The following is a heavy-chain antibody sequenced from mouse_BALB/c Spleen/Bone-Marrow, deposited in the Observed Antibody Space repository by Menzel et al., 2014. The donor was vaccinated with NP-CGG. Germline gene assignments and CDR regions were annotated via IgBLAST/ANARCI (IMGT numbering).Heavy chain of an antibody. V-gene: IGHV7-1*02. CDR2: SKNRAKYYTT. J-gene: IGHJ3*01. CDR3: ARDVGYGNYFVY. CDR1: GFTFCDFY. D-gene: IGHD2-10*02. Sequence: EVQVVESGGGLVQPGDSLRLSCATSGFTFCDFYMEWVRQPPGKRLEWIATSKNRAKYYTTEYSASVKGRFIVSRDTSQSVLYLQMNALRAEDTAIYYCARDVGYGNYFVYWGQGTLVTVSA.